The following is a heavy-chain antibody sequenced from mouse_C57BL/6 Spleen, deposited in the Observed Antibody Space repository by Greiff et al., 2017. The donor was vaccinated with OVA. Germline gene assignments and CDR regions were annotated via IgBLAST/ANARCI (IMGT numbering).Heavy chain of an antibody. J-gene: IGHJ2*01. Sequence: DVMLVESGEGLVKPGGSLKLSCAASGFTFSSYAMSWVRQTPEKRLEWVAYISSGGDYIYYADTVKGRFTISRDNARNTLYLQMSSLKSEDTAMYYCTRGDYYGSSFLDYWGQGTTLTVSS. CDR1: GFTFSSYA. CDR2: ISSGGDYI. V-gene: IGHV5-9-1*02. CDR3: TRGDYYGSSFLDY. D-gene: IGHD1-1*01.